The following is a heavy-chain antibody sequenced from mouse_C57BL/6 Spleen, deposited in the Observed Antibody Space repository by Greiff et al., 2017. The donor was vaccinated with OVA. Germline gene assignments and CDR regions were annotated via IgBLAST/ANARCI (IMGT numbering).Heavy chain of an antibody. V-gene: IGHV5-9-1*02. J-gene: IGHJ1*03. Sequence: EVQLVESGEGLVKPGGSLKLSCAASGFTFSSYAMSWVRQTPEKRLEWVAYISSGGDYTYYADTVKGRFTISRDNARNTLYLQMSSLKSEDTAMYYCTRVRYYDYDVNCDVWGTGTTVTVSS. CDR1: GFTFSSYA. CDR2: ISSGGDYT. D-gene: IGHD2-4*01. CDR3: TRVRYYDYDVNCDV.